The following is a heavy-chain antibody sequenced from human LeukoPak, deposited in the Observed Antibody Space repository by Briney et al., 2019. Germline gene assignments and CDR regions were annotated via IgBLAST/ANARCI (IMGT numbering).Heavy chain of an antibody. CDR2: ISGSGGST. Sequence: GGSLRLSCAASGFTFSSYAMSWVRQAPGKGLEWVSAISGSGGSTYYADSVKGRFTISRDNSKNTLYLRMNSLRAEDTAVYYCAKELRVVPAAPNWFDPWGQGTLVTVSS. CDR3: AKELRVVPAAPNWFDP. CDR1: GFTFSSYA. J-gene: IGHJ5*02. V-gene: IGHV3-23*01. D-gene: IGHD2-2*01.